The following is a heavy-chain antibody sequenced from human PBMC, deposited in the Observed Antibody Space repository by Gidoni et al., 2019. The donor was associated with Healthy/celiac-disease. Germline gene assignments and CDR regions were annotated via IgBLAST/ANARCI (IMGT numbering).Heavy chain of an antibody. V-gene: IGHV3-21*01. CDR2: ISSSSSYI. Sequence: EVQLVESGGGLVKPGGSLRLSCAASGFTLSSYSMNWVRQAPGKGLEWVSSISSSSSYIYYADSVKGRFNISRDNAKNSLYLQMNSLRAEDTAVYYCARDRTGAVAASRLFDIWGQGTMVTVSS. CDR1: GFTLSSYS. CDR3: ARDRTGAVAASRLFDI. J-gene: IGHJ3*02. D-gene: IGHD6-19*01.